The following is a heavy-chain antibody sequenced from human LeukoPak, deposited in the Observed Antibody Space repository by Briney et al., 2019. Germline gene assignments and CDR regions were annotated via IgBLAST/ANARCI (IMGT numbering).Heavy chain of an antibody. J-gene: IGHJ3*02. CDR3: ARVRPDTGYRPFDI. CDR2: IKEDGTEE. V-gene: IGHV3-7*01. CDR1: GFAFPTYW. Sequence: GGSLRLSCAASGFAFPTYWMTWVRQAPGKRLEWVANIKEDGTEEMCLDSVKGRFHISRDNAKNSLHLQMNSLRAEDTGVYYCARVRPDTGYRPFDIWGQGTMVIVSS. D-gene: IGHD1-1*01.